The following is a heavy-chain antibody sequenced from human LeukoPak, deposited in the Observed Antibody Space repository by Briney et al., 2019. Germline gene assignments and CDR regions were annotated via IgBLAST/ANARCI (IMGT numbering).Heavy chain of an antibody. CDR3: ARYPTYYYDISGPTDAFDI. J-gene: IGHJ3*02. D-gene: IGHD3-22*01. V-gene: IGHV4-59*11. Sequence: SETLSLTCNVSGGSISSHYWSWLRQPPGKRLEWIGYIYYSGRANYHPPLKSRVTISVDTSKNQFSLKLSSVTAPDTAVYYCARYPTYYYDISGPTDAFDIWGQGTMVTVSS. CDR1: GGSISSHY. CDR2: IYYSGRA.